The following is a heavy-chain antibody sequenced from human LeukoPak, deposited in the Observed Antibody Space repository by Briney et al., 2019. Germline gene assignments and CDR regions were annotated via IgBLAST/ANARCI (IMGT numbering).Heavy chain of an antibody. J-gene: IGHJ2*01. Sequence: GGSLRLSCAASGFTFSNYAMNWVRQAPGKGLEWVSAFTGSGGGTYYADSVKGRFTISRDNSKNTLFLQMNSLRAEDTAVYYCAKARGSGYYSSFDLWGRGTLVTVSS. CDR3: AKARGSGYYSSFDL. V-gene: IGHV3-23*01. CDR1: GFTFSNYA. D-gene: IGHD6-19*01. CDR2: FTGSGGGT.